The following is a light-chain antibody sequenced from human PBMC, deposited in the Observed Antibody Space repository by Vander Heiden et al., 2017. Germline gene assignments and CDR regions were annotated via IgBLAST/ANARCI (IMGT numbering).Light chain of an antibody. V-gene: IGKV1-39*01. J-gene: IGKJ2*01. CDR3: QQSDSTPHT. Sequence: DIQMTQSPSSLSASVGDRVTITCRASQSISSYLNWYQQKPGKAPKLLIYAASSLQSGVPSRFSGSGSGTDFTLSIIRLQPEDFATYYCQQSDSTPHTFGQGTKLEIK. CDR1: QSISSY. CDR2: AAS.